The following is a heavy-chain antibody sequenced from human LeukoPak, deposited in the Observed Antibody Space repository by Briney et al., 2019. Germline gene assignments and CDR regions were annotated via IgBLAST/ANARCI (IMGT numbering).Heavy chain of an antibody. D-gene: IGHD5-18*01. CDR3: ARHLGLGSGYSYGYVDY. V-gene: IGHV4-39*01. J-gene: IGHJ4*02. CDR2: IYHSGST. CDR1: GGSVSSSSYY. Sequence: KPSETLSLTCTVSGGSVSSSSYYWGWIGQPPGKALAWIGSIYHSGSTYYNPSLKSRVTLSVDTSKNQFSLKLSSVTAADTAVYYCARHLGLGSGYSYGYVDYWGQGTLVTVSS.